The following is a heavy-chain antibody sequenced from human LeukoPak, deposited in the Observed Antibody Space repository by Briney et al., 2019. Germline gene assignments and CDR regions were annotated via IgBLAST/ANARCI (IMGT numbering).Heavy chain of an antibody. J-gene: IGHJ4*02. CDR2: IKQDGREK. V-gene: IGHV3-7*01. D-gene: IGHD3-9*01. CDR1: GFTFSTYW. CDR3: ARVEDYDLLTGFDY. Sequence: QSGGSLRLSCAASGFTFSTYWMSWVRQAPGKGLEWVANIKQDGREKYYVDSVKGRFTISRDNAKNSLYLQMNSLRAEDTAVYYCARVEDYDLLTGFDYWGQGTLVTVSS.